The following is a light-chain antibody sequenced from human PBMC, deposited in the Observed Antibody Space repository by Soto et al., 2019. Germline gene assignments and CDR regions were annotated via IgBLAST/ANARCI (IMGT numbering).Light chain of an antibody. J-gene: IGKJ5*01. CDR1: QSVSSY. CDR3: QQRSNWPSAT. V-gene: IGKV3-11*01. CDR2: DAS. Sequence: DIVLTQSPATLSLSPGERATLSCRASQSVSSYLAWYQQKPGQAPRLLIYDASNRATGIPARFSGSGSGTDFTLTISSLEPEDFAVYYCQQRSNWPSATFGQGTRLEIK.